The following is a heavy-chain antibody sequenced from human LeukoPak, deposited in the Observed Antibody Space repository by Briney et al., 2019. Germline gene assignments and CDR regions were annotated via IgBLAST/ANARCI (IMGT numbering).Heavy chain of an antibody. J-gene: IGHJ3*02. V-gene: IGHV1-3*01. CDR3: ATGQHAFDM. CDR1: VEPVFTYA. Sequence: GASVKLSCKAIVEPVFTYAVHCVRQASGQRPGGRGGFNAVSGDAKHSHNLQHRVTFTKDTSAGTSASIAYMELSSVRSEDTAVYYCATGQHAFDMWGQGTMVTVS. CDR2: FNAVSGDA.